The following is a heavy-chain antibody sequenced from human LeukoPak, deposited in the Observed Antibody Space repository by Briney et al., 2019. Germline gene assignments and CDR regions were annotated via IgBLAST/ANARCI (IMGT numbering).Heavy chain of an antibody. CDR1: GFTFSNFW. V-gene: IGHV3-7*01. J-gene: IGHJ4*02. CDR2: VKQDETEK. Sequence: GESLRLSCTASGFTFSNFWMGRVRQAPGKGLEWVANVKQDETEKFYLGSVKGRFTISRDDAKNMMFLQMNSLRADDTAVYYCVRDFRSADYWGQGILVTVSS. CDR3: VRDFRSADY.